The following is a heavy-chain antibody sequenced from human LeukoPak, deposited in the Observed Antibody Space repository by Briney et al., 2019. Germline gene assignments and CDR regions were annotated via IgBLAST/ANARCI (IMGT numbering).Heavy chain of an antibody. D-gene: IGHD6-13*01. V-gene: IGHV3-30*02. J-gene: IGHJ4*02. CDR1: GFTFSSYS. CDR2: IRYDGSNK. Sequence: GGSLRLSCAASGFTFSSYSMTWVRQAPGKGLEWVAFIRYDGSNKYYADSVKGRFTISRDNSKNTLYLQMNSLRAEDTAVYYCAGGYYFDYWGQGTLVTVSS. CDR3: AGGYYFDY.